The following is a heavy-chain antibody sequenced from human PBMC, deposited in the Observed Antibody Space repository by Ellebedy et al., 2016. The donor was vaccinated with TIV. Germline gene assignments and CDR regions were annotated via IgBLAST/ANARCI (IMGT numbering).Heavy chain of an antibody. D-gene: IGHD6-6*01. J-gene: IGHJ4*02. V-gene: IGHV3-23*01. Sequence: GESLKISCVVSGFSFRMNGMSWVRQAPGKGLECVAGISATGGTTNYTDSVRGRFIISRDNSKNTLYLQMNSLRAEDTATYYCAKDWSSSVWGQGTLVTVSS. CDR2: ISATGGTT. CDR3: AKDWSSSV. CDR1: GFSFRMNG.